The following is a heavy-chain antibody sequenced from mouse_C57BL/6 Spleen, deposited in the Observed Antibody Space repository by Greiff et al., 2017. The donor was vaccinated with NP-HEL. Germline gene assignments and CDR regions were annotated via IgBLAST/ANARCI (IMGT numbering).Heavy chain of an antibody. J-gene: IGHJ3*01. D-gene: IGHD4-1*02. CDR3: ASGNWDAASWFAY. CDR1: GYTFTSYW. Sequence: VQLQQPGAELVMPGASVKLSCKASGYTFTSYWMHWVKQRPGQGLEWIGEIDPSDSYTNYNQKFKGKSTLTVDKSSSTAYMQLSSLTSEDSAVYYCASGNWDAASWFAYWGQGTLVTVSA. CDR2: IDPSDSYT. V-gene: IGHV1-69*01.